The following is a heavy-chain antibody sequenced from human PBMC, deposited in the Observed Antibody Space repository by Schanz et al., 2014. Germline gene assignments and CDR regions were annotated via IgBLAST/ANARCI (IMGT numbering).Heavy chain of an antibody. CDR2: IYSDGRT. CDR1: GFTVSSNY. CDR3: AREVGGSFGQHY. V-gene: IGHV3-53*01. Sequence: EVQLVESGGGLIQPGGSLRLSCVASGFTVSSNYMSWVRQAPGKGLEWVSVIYSDGRTYYGDSVKGRFTISRDNSKNTLDLHLNSLRAEDTAVYYCAREVGGSFGQHYWGQGALVTVSS. J-gene: IGHJ4*02. D-gene: IGHD1-26*01.